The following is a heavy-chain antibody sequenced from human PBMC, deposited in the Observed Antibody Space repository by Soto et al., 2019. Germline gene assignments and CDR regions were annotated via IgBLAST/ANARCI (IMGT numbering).Heavy chain of an antibody. Sequence: SETLSLTCTVSGGSISSSSYYWGWIRQPPGKGLEWIGSIYYSGSTYYNPSLKSRVTISVDTSKNQFSLKLSSVTAADTAVYYCASLPPMITFGGVIVPGDYYYYYMDVWGKGTTVTVSS. CDR3: ASLPPMITFGGVIVPGDYYYYYMDV. CDR1: GGSISSSSYY. V-gene: IGHV4-39*01. CDR2: IYYSGST. D-gene: IGHD3-16*02. J-gene: IGHJ6*03.